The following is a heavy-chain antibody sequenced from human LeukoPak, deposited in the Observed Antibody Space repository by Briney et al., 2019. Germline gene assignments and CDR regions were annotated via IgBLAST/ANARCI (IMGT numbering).Heavy chain of an antibody. D-gene: IGHD2-2*03. Sequence: GESLKIPCKGSGYSFTSHWIGWVRQMPGKGLELMGIIYPGDSDTRYSPYFQGQVTISADKSISTAYLQWSSLKASDTAMYYCARSGYCSSTSCYAPTYNWFDPWGQGTLVTVSS. CDR2: IYPGDSDT. CDR1: GYSFTSHW. CDR3: ARSGYCSSTSCYAPTYNWFDP. V-gene: IGHV5-51*01. J-gene: IGHJ5*02.